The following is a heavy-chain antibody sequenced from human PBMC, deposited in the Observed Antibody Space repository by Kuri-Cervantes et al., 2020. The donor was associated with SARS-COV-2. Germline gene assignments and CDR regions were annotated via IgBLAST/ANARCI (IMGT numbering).Heavy chain of an antibody. CDR3: ARLDYGDYYFDH. Sequence: SETLSLTCTVSGGSISSSSYYWGWIRQPPGKGLEWIGSIYYSGSTYYNSSLKSRVAISVDTSRNQFSLRVNSVTAADTAVYYCARLDYGDYYFDHWGRGTLVTVSS. CDR1: GGSISSSSYY. CDR2: IYYSGST. V-gene: IGHV4-39*07. D-gene: IGHD4-17*01. J-gene: IGHJ4*02.